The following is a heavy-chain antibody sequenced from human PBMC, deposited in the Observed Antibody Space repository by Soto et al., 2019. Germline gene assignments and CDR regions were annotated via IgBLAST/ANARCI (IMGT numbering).Heavy chain of an antibody. J-gene: IGHJ6*02. Sequence: PGGSLRLSCAAAGFVFSDYGMHWVRQAPGKGLEWVALITNDGNNEYYRESVKGRFSISRGRSTNTVDLLMNSLRSDVTAVYYCARDNSCSSTSCSYGMDVWGQGTTVTVAS. D-gene: IGHD2-2*01. CDR3: ARDNSCSSTSCSYGMDV. CDR1: GFVFSDYG. CDR2: ITNDGNNE. V-gene: IGHV3-30*03.